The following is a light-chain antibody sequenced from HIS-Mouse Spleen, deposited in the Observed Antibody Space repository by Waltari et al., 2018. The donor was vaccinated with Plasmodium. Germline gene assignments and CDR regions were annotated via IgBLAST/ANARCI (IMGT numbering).Light chain of an antibody. V-gene: IGLV2-23*01. J-gene: IGLJ1*01. Sequence: QSALTQPASVSGSPGPSITTSSARPTMDVGVYYLSPWYQQHPGKAPNLMIYEGSKRPSGVSNRFSGSKSGNTASLTISGLQAEDEADYYCCSYAGSSTYVFGTGTKVTVL. CDR3: CSYAGSSTYV. CDR1: TMDVGVYYL. CDR2: EGS.